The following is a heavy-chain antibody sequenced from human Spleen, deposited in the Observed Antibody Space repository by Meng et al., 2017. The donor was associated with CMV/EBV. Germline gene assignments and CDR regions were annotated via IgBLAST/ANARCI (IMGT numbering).Heavy chain of an antibody. Sequence: YTFIYYGITWVRQGPGQGLEWMGWISAYNGNTNYAQKLQGRVTMTTDTSTSTAYMELRSLRSDDTAVYYCARDQWSGDGYNYDLPYYWGQGTLVTVSS. CDR3: ARDQWSGDGYNYDLPYY. V-gene: IGHV1-18*01. D-gene: IGHD5-24*01. CDR1: YTFIYYG. CDR2: ISAYNGNT. J-gene: IGHJ4*02.